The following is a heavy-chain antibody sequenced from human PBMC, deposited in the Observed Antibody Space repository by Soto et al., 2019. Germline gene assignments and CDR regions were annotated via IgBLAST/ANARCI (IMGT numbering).Heavy chain of an antibody. Sequence: PSETLSLTCAVYGGSFSGYYWSWIRQPPGKGLEWIGEINHSGSTNYNPSLKRRVTISVDTSKNQFSLKLSSVTAADTAVYYCARGSLDSSSFFDYWGQGTLVTVSS. CDR1: GGSFSGYY. J-gene: IGHJ4*02. CDR3: ARGSLDSSSFFDY. CDR2: INHSGST. D-gene: IGHD6-6*01. V-gene: IGHV4-34*01.